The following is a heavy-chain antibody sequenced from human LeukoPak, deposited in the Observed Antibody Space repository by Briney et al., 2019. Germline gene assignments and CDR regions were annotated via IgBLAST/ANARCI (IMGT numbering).Heavy chain of an antibody. CDR2: ILYDGRNE. CDR3: AKRGINGDYYHY. CDR1: GFTFSTYA. V-gene: IGHV3-30*18. J-gene: IGHJ4*02. D-gene: IGHD4-17*01. Sequence: ERSLRLSCAASGFTFSTYAMHWVRQAPGKGLEWVALILYDGRNEYYAESVKGRFTISRDNSQNTVYLQMNSLRPEDTAVYYCAKRGINGDYYHYWGQGTLVTVSS.